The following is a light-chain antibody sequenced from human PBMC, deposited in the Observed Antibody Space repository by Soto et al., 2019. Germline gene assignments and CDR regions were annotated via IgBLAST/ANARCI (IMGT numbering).Light chain of an antibody. V-gene: IGKV1-5*01. CDR2: DAS. J-gene: IGKJ1*01. CDR3: QQYNSYSLWT. CDR1: QSISSW. Sequence: DIQMTQSPSTLSASVGDRVTITCRASQSISSWLAWYQQKPGKAPKLLIYDASSLESGVPSRFSGSGSGTEFTLTISSLQPDDFATYYCQQYNSYSLWTFGQGTKVESK.